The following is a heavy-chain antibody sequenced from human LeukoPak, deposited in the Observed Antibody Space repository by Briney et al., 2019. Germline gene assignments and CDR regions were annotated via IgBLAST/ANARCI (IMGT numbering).Heavy chain of an antibody. CDR2: IRQDGREK. Sequence: PGGSLRLSCAASGFTFSTYWMSWVRQAPGKGLEWVANIRQDGREKYYVDSVKGRFTISRDNAKNSLNLQMNTLRAEDTAVYYCARPRNRVYDYWGQGTLVTVSS. D-gene: IGHD4-11*01. J-gene: IGHJ4*02. V-gene: IGHV3-7*04. CDR1: GFTFSTYW. CDR3: ARPRNRVYDY.